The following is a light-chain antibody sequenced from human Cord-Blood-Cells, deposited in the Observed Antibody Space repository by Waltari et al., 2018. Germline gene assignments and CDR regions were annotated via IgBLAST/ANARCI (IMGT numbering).Light chain of an antibody. V-gene: IGLV2-11*01. CDR1: SSDVGGYNY. CDR2: DVS. Sequence: QSALTQPRSVSGSPGQSVTISCTGTSSDVGGYNYVSWYQQHPGKAPKLMIYDVSKRPSGSPVRYSCSKSDNTDSLTISWLQAEDEADYYCCSYAGTYTFFYVFGTGTKVTVL. J-gene: IGLJ1*01. CDR3: CSYAGTYTFFYV.